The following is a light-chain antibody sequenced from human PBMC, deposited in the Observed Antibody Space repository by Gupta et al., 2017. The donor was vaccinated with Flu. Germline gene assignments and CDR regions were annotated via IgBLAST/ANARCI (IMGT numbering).Light chain of an antibody. CDR2: EVS. J-gene: IGLJ2*01. CDR1: SSNVGGYNY. Sequence: QPALTQPASVSGSPGQSTTLSCTGTSSNVGGYNYVSWYQQHPGKAPKLMIYEVSNRPSGVSHRFSGSKSGNTASLTISGLQAEDEAYYYCSSYTSGSTLVFGGGTNLTVL. CDR3: SSYTSGSTLV. V-gene: IGLV2-14*01.